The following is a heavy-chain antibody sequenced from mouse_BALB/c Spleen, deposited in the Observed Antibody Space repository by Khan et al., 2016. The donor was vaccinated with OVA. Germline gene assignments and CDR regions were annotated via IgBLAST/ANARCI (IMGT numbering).Heavy chain of an antibody. CDR3: ASKSYGKGAY. CDR1: GYSITSGYY. CDR2: ISYDGSN. V-gene: IGHV3-6*02. Sequence: EVQLQESGPGLVKPSQSLSLTCSVTGYSITSGYYWSWIRQFPGNRLEWMGYISYDGSNNYNPPLKNRISITRDTSKKQFFLKLNSVTTEDTATYYCASKSYGKGAYWGQGTLVTVSA. J-gene: IGHJ3*01. D-gene: IGHD2-1*01.